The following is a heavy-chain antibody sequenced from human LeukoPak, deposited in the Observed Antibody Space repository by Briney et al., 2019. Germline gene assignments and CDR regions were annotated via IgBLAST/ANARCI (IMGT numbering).Heavy chain of an antibody. J-gene: IGHJ4*02. CDR2: TSTSGGSA. CDR1: GFTFSNNA. Sequence: GGSLRLSCAASGFTFSNNAMSWVRQAPGKGLEWVSATSTSGGSAYYADSVKGRFTISRDNSKNTLYLQMDSLRADDTAVYHCARYSGSYYYPPAWDLWGQGTLVTVSS. V-gene: IGHV3-23*01. D-gene: IGHD1-26*01. CDR3: ARYSGSYYYPPAWDL.